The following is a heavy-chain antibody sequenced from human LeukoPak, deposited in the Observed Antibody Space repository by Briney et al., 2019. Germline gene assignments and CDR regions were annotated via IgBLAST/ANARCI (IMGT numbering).Heavy chain of an antibody. J-gene: IGHJ1*01. D-gene: IGHD3-22*01. V-gene: IGHV3-23*01. CDR2: ISGSGGST. CDR3: ATYSSLNRREFQY. CDR1: GFTFSSYA. Sequence: QSGGSLRLSCAASGFTFSSYAMHWVRQAPGKGLEWVSAISGSGGSTYYADSVKGRFTISRDNAKNSLYLQMNSLRAEDTAVYYCATYSSLNRREFQYWGQGTLLTVSS.